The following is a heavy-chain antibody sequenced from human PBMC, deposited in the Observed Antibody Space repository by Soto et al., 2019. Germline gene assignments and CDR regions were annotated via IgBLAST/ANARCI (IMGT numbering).Heavy chain of an antibody. CDR3: ARETLTRSTGTYYYYGLDV. CDR1: EFTFSAYT. Sequence: EVQLVESGGGLVKPGGSLRVSCEASEFTFSAYTMTWVRQAPGMGLEWVSSISSSGGAIYYRDSVKGRFTISRDDAKNSLYLQMSRLRAEDTAIYYCARETLTRSTGTYYYYGLDVWGQGTTVTVSS. CDR2: ISSSGGAI. J-gene: IGHJ6*02. D-gene: IGHD2-2*01. V-gene: IGHV3-21*01.